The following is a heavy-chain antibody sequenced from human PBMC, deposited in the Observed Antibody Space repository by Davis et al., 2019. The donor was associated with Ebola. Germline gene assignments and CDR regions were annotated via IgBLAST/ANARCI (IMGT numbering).Heavy chain of an antibody. D-gene: IGHD5-12*01. V-gene: IGHV1-18*01. Sequence: ASVKVFCKASGYTFSSYGISWVRQAPGQGLEWMAWIVGHSDKTKYAQKFQGRVTLTTDTSTSTAYMELRSLRSDDTAVYYCARGGDIVTTLDYWGQGTLVTVSS. CDR2: IVGHSDKT. CDR1: GYTFSSYG. J-gene: IGHJ4*02. CDR3: ARGGDIVTTLDY.